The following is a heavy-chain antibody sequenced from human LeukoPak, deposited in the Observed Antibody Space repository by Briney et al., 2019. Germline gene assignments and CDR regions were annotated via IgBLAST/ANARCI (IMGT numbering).Heavy chain of an antibody. D-gene: IGHD4-17*01. Sequence: GGSLRLSCAASGFTFDDYAMHWVRQAPGKGLEWVSLICWDGGSTYYADSVKGRFTISRDNSKNSLYLQMNSLRAEDTALYYCAKGDRPTTTVTTTIDYWGQGTLVTVSS. CDR1: GFTFDDYA. V-gene: IGHV3-43D*03. CDR3: AKGDRPTTTVTTTIDY. CDR2: ICWDGGST. J-gene: IGHJ4*02.